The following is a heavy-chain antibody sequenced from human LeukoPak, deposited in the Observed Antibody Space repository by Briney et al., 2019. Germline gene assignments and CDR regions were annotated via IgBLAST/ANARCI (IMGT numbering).Heavy chain of an antibody. D-gene: IGHD6-13*01. Sequence: GGSPRLSCAASGFTFSSYAMSWVRQAPGKGLEWVSAISGSGGSTYYADSVKGRFTISRDNSKNTLYLQMNSLRAEDTAVYYCAKAQAAGKYNWFDPWGQGTLVTVSS. J-gene: IGHJ5*02. CDR1: GFTFSSYA. CDR2: ISGSGGST. V-gene: IGHV3-23*01. CDR3: AKAQAAGKYNWFDP.